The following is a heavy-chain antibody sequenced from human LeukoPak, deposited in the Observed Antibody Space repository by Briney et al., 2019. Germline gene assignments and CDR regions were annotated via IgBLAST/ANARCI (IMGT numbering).Heavy chain of an antibody. CDR1: GGSISSYH. V-gene: IGHV4-59*01. CDR2: IYYSGST. D-gene: IGHD4-11*01. Sequence: SETLSLXCTVSGGSISSYHWSWIRQPPGKGLEWIGYIYYSGSTNYNPSLKSRVTISVDTSKNQFSLKLSSVTAADTAVYYCAREDDRLHLGYFDYWGQGTLVTVSS. CDR3: AREDDRLHLGYFDY. J-gene: IGHJ4*02.